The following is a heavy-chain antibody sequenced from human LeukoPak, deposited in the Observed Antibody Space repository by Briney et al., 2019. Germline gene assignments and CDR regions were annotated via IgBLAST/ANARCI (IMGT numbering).Heavy chain of an antibody. J-gene: IGHJ3*02. CDR2: ISGTGGTT. V-gene: IGHV3-23*01. CDR3: ARGPHLALDTDDAFDI. CDR1: GFTFSSYG. D-gene: IGHD5-18*01. Sequence: PGGTLRLSCAASGFTFSSYGMSWVRQAPGKGLEWVSVISGTGGTTYYADSVKGRFTISRDNAENSLYLQMNSLRVEDTAVYYCARGPHLALDTDDAFDIWGQGTMVTVSS.